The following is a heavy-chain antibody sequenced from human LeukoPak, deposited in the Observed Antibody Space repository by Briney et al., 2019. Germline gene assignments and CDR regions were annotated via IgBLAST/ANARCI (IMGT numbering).Heavy chain of an antibody. V-gene: IGHV4-34*01. D-gene: IGHD3-10*01. Sequence: PSETLSLTCAVYSESFSDYYWSWIRQSPGKGLEWIGEINHSGSTNYNPSLTSRVTISIDTSKKQVSMKLTSLTAADTAVYYCARVTGYSDPSTRFGLDYWGQGTLVTVSS. J-gene: IGHJ4*02. CDR1: SESFSDYY. CDR2: INHSGST. CDR3: ARVTGYSDPSTRFGLDY.